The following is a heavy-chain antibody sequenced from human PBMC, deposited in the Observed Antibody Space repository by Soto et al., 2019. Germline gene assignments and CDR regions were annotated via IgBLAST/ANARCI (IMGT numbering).Heavy chain of an antibody. Sequence: QVQLVQSGAEVKKPGSSVKVSCKASGGTFSSYAISWVRQAPGQGLEWMGGIIPIFGTANYAQKFQGRVTITADESTRPAYMELSSLRSEDTAVYYCARGDVDTAMVDYYYGMDVWGQGTTVTVSS. D-gene: IGHD5-18*01. CDR2: IIPIFGTA. CDR3: ARGDVDTAMVDYYYGMDV. V-gene: IGHV1-69*01. CDR1: GGTFSSYA. J-gene: IGHJ6*02.